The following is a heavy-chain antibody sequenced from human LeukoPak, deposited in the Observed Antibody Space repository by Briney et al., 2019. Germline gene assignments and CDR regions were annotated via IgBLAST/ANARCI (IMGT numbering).Heavy chain of an antibody. J-gene: IGHJ4*02. CDR3: AARRLRFLEWLLSGDY. CDR2: ISGSGGST. Sequence: GGSLRLSCAASGFTFSSYAMSLVRQAPGKGLEWVSAISGSGGSTYYADSVKGRCTISRDNSKNTLYLQMNSLRAEDTAVYYCAARRLRFLEWLLSGDYWGQGTLVTVSS. D-gene: IGHD3-3*01. CDR1: GFTFSSYA. V-gene: IGHV3-23*01.